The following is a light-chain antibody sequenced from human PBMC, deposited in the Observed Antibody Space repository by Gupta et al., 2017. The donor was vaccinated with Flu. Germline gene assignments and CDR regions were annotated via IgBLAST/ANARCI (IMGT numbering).Light chain of an antibody. Sequence: QSVLTQPPSVSGAPGQRVTISCTGSSSNIGGGYDVHWYQQLPGTAPKLLIHGDSNRPSGVPDRFSGSKSGTSASLAITGLQAEDEADYYCQSYDSSLSGCVFGTGTKVTVL. CDR2: GDS. CDR1: SSNIGGGYD. J-gene: IGLJ1*01. CDR3: QSYDSSLSGCV. V-gene: IGLV1-40*01.